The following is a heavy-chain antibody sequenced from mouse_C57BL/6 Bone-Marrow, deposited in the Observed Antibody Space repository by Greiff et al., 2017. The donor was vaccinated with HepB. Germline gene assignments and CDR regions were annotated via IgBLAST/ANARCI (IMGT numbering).Heavy chain of an antibody. D-gene: IGHD1-1*01. CDR1: GYTFTDYY. J-gene: IGHJ3*01. V-gene: IGHV1-26*01. Sequence: EVQLQQSGPELVKPGASVKISCKASGYTFTDYYMNWVKQSHGKSLEWIGDINPNNGGTSYNQKFKGKATLTVDKSSSTAYMELRSLTSEDSAVYYCARSITTVASWGQGTLVTVSA. CDR3: ARSITTVAS. CDR2: INPNNGGT.